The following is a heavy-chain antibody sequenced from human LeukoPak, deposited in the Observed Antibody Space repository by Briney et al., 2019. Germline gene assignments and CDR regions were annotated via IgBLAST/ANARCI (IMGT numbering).Heavy chain of an antibody. CDR1: GGSISSNIYY. V-gene: IGHV4-39*01. CDR2: IYYTGNT. J-gene: IGHJ4*02. D-gene: IGHD1-26*01. Sequence: PSETLSLTCTVSGGSISSNIYYWGWIRHPPGKGLEWIGSIYYTGNTYYNPSLKSRVTISVDTSKNQFSLKVNSVTAADTAVYYCARLPYSGSSHPGDYWGQGTLVTVSS. CDR3: ARLPYSGSSHPGDY.